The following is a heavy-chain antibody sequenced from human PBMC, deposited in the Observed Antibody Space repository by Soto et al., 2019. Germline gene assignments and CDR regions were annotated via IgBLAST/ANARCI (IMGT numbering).Heavy chain of an antibody. CDR3: AKDRAYDSSGYYHGPFDY. Sequence: GGSLRLSCAASGFTFSNYAMSWVRQAPGKGLEWVSAISGGGGSTYYADSVKGRFTISRDNSKNTLYLQMNSLRAEDTALYYCAKDRAYDSSGYYHGPFDYWGQGTLVTVSS. J-gene: IGHJ4*02. V-gene: IGHV3-23*01. CDR2: ISGGGGST. CDR1: GFTFSNYA. D-gene: IGHD3-22*01.